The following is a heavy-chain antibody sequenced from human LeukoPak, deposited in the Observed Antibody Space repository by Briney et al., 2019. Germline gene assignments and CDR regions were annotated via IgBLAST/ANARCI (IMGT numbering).Heavy chain of an antibody. Sequence: SETLSLTCTVSGGSISSNHYYWAWIRQPPGKGLEWLGSIYYRGTTYYYPSLKSRVTISVDTSNNQFSLKLSSVTAADTSVYYCARHKDDYVWGTFRFGFGLWGQGTLVTVSS. D-gene: IGHD3-16*01. V-gene: IGHV4-39*01. J-gene: IGHJ4*02. CDR2: IYYRGTT. CDR3: ARHKDDYVWGTFRFGFGL. CDR1: GGSISSNHYY.